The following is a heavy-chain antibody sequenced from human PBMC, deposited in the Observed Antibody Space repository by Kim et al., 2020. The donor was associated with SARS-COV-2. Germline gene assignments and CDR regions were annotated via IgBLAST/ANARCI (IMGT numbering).Heavy chain of an antibody. V-gene: IGHV3-23*01. J-gene: IGHJ4*02. CDR2: IDISGDNT. Sequence: GGSLRLSCAASGFTFTNYAMTWVRQAPGKGLEWVSAIDISGDNTYYADSVKGRFTISRDNSKNTLYLQMNSLRAEDTALYYCAKPPYSSSWYAWGQGTLVTVSS. CDR3: AKPPYSSSWYA. CDR1: GFTFTNYA. D-gene: IGHD6-13*01.